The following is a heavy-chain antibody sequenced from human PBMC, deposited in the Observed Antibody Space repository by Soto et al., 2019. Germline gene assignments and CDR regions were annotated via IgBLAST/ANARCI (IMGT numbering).Heavy chain of an antibody. J-gene: IGHJ4*02. CDR2: IKQDGSEK. Sequence: HPGGSLRLSCAASGFTFSSYWMSWVRQAPGKGLEWVANIKQDGSEKYYVDSVKGRFTISRDNAKNSLYLQMNSLRAEVTAVYYCARALRSYYFDYWGQGTPVTVSA. CDR1: GFTFSSYW. V-gene: IGHV3-7*03. CDR3: ARALRSYYFDY. D-gene: IGHD3-10*01.